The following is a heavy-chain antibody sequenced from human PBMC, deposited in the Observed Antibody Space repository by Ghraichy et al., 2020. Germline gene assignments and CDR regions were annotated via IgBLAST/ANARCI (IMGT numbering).Heavy chain of an antibody. V-gene: IGHV4-34*01. CDR3: AAATGLDYYYGMDV. CDR1: GGSFSGYY. D-gene: IGHD6-19*01. J-gene: IGHJ6*02. Sequence: SETLSLTCAVYGGSFSGYYWSWIRQPPGKGLEWIGEINHSGSTNYNPSLKSRVTISVDTSKNQFSLKLSSVTAADTAVYYCAAATGLDYYYGMDVWGQGTTVTVSS. CDR2: INHSGST.